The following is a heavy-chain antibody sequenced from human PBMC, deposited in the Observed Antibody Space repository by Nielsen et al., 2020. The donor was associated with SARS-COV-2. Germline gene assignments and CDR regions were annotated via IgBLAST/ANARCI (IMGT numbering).Heavy chain of an antibody. CDR3: ARRRVVVEEWYFDL. D-gene: IGHD3-22*01. CDR1: GDSINTYY. V-gene: IGHV4-59*08. Sequence: SETLSLTCTVSGDSINTYYWSWIRQPPGKGLEWIGYISYSGSTNYNPSLRGRVTLSVDTSKSQFSLQLSSVTAADTAVYYRARRRVVVEEWYFDLWGQGTTVTVSS. J-gene: IGHJ6*02. CDR2: ISYSGST.